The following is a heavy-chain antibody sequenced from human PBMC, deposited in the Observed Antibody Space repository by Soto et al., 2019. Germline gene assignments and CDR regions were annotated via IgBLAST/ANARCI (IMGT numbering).Heavy chain of an antibody. Sequence: PGGSLRLSCAASGFTFSSYAMSWVCQAPGKGLEWVSAISGSGGSTYYADYVKGRFTISRDNSKNTLYLQMNSLRAEDTAVYYCAKEGEHSSGWANFDYWGQGTLVTVSS. D-gene: IGHD6-19*01. CDR2: ISGSGGST. CDR1: GFTFSSYA. V-gene: IGHV3-23*01. CDR3: AKEGEHSSGWANFDY. J-gene: IGHJ4*02.